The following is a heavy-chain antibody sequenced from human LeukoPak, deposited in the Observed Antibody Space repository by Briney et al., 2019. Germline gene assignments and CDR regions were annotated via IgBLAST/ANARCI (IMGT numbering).Heavy chain of an antibody. CDR3: AREVDYYDTSDYFPLGY. Sequence: ALVKVSCKASGYTFSGYYIHWVRQAPGQGLEWMGWINPNNGGTNYAQKFQGRVTMTRDTSISTAYMELSRLRSDDTAVYYCAREVDYYDTSDYFPLGYWGQGTLVTVSS. CDR1: GYTFSGYY. J-gene: IGHJ4*02. D-gene: IGHD3-22*01. CDR2: INPNNGGT. V-gene: IGHV1-2*02.